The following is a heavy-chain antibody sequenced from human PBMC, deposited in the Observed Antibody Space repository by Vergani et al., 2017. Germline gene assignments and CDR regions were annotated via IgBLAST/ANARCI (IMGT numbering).Heavy chain of an antibody. Sequence: QVQLVQSGAEVKKPGASVKVSCKASGYTFTGYYMHWVRQAPGQGLEWMGWINPNSGGTNYAQKFQGRVTMTRDTSISTAYMELSRPRSDDTAVYYCARRYMVRGVIHNWFDPWGQGTLVTVSS. V-gene: IGHV1-2*02. J-gene: IGHJ5*02. CDR1: GYTFTGYY. CDR3: ARRYMVRGVIHNWFDP. CDR2: INPNSGGT. D-gene: IGHD3-10*01.